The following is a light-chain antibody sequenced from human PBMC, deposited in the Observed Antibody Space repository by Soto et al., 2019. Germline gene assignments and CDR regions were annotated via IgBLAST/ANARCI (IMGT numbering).Light chain of an antibody. CDR2: DVT. J-gene: IGLJ2*01. CDR1: SSDVGSHNT. V-gene: IGLV2-14*01. Sequence: QSVLTQPASVSGSPGQSITIPFTGTSSDVGSHNTVSWYQQHPGKAPKLMIYDVTNRPSGVSYRFSGSKSGNTASLTISGLQAEDEADYYCSSYRSSNTPVVFGGGTKLNVL. CDR3: SSYRSSNTPVV.